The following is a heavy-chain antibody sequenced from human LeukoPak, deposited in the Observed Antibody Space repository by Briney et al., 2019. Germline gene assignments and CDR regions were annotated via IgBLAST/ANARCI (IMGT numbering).Heavy chain of an antibody. J-gene: IGHJ4*02. Sequence: GGSLRLSCAASGFTFSSYSMNWVRQAPGKGLEWVSSISSSSCYIYYADSVKGRFTISRDNAKNSLYLQMNSLRAEDTAVYYCARDFPVRAAAGYHRRLFDYWGQGTLVTVSS. CDR2: ISSSSCYI. D-gene: IGHD6-13*01. CDR3: ARDFPVRAAAGYHRRLFDY. V-gene: IGHV3-21*01. CDR1: GFTFSSYS.